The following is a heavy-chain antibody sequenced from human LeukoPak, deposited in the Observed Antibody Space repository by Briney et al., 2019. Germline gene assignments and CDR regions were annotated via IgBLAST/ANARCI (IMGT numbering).Heavy chain of an antibody. Sequence: GGSLRLSCAASGFTFSSYAMHWVRQAPGKGLEYVSAISSNGGSTYYANSVKGRFTISRDNSKNTLYLQMGSLRAEDMAVYYCATIPRNGIDYWGQGTLVTVSS. CDR3: ATIPRNGIDY. CDR2: ISSNGGST. D-gene: IGHD1-1*01. CDR1: GFTFSSYA. V-gene: IGHV3-64*01. J-gene: IGHJ4*02.